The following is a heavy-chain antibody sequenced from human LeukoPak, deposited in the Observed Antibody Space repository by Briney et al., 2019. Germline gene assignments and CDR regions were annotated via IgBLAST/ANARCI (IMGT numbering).Heavy chain of an antibody. V-gene: IGHV3-21*01. CDR1: GFTFSSYA. CDR2: ISSSSSYI. CDR3: ARDVGIVGDGYAFDI. D-gene: IGHD1-26*01. J-gene: IGHJ3*02. Sequence: GGSLRLSCAASGFTFSSYAMSWVRQAPGKGLEWVSSISSSSSYIYYADSVKGRFTISRDNAKNSLYLQMNSLRAEDTAVYYCARDVGIVGDGYAFDIWGQGTMVTVSS.